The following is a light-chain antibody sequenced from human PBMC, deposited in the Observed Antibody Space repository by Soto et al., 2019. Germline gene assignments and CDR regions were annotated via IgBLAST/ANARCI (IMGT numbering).Light chain of an antibody. Sequence: EIVLTQSPGTLSLSPGERATLSCRASQSISSSYLAWYQQKPGQAPSLLIYAASSRATGIPARFSGSGSGTDFTLTISRLEPEDFAVYYCQQYGSSSYTFGQGTQLEIK. CDR3: QQYGSSSYT. CDR2: AAS. CDR1: QSISSSY. J-gene: IGKJ2*01. V-gene: IGKV3-20*01.